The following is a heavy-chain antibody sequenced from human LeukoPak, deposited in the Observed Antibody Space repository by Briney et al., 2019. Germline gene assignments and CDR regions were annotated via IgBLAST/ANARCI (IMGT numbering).Heavy chain of an antibody. J-gene: IGHJ4*02. V-gene: IGHV3-64D*09. CDR2: ISSSGGRT. CDR1: GFTFSSYA. D-gene: IGHD3-16*01. CDR3: ARGWGTTYYFDS. Sequence: GGSLRLSCSASGFTFSSYAMHWVRQAPGKGLEYVSAISSSGGRTYYADSVRGRFTISRDNSKNTLYLQMSSLRAEDTAVYYCARGWGTTYYFDSWGQGTLVTVSS.